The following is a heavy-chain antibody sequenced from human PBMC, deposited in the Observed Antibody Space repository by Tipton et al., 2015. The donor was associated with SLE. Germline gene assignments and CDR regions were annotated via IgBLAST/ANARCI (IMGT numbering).Heavy chain of an antibody. CDR2: IFYSGST. CDR1: GGSISTSDYY. CDR3: ARDKPTYSCLDY. Sequence: LRLSCTVSGGSISTSDYYWGWIRQPPGQGLEWIGNIFYSGSTYYNPSLKSRLTISVDTSKNQISLKLSSVTAADTAVYYCARDKPTYSCLDYWGQGTLATVSS. V-gene: IGHV4-39*07. D-gene: IGHD4-11*01. J-gene: IGHJ4*02.